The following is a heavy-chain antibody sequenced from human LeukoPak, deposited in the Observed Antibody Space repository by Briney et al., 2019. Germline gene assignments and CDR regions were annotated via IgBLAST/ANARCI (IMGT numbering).Heavy chain of an antibody. CDR1: GFTFSSYQ. V-gene: IGHV3-48*03. CDR3: ARDATLVPGIVYFDY. CDR2: IDSSSDVI. D-gene: IGHD3-10*01. J-gene: IGHJ4*02. Sequence: PGGSLRLSCAASGFTFSSYQINWVRQAPGQGLDWLAYIDSSSDVIHYADSVKGRFTISRDNAESSLYLQMNNLRVEDTAVYYCARDATLVPGIVYFDYWGQGTQVTVSS.